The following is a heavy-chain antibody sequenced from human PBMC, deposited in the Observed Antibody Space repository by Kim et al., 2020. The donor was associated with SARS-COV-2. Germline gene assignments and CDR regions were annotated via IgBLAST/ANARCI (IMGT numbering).Heavy chain of an antibody. V-gene: IGHV3-11*01. CDR3: ARSFTSTSYFDY. D-gene: IGHD6-6*01. CDR1: GFNFTDYY. CDR2: IVGSGSTI. Sequence: GGSLSLSCAASGFNFTDYYMSGIRNAPGKGLEWVSYIVGSGSTISYADSVQGRFTIPRDNAKKSVYLRMNSLRGAYTAVYYCARSFTSTSYFDYWGQGTL. J-gene: IGHJ4*02.